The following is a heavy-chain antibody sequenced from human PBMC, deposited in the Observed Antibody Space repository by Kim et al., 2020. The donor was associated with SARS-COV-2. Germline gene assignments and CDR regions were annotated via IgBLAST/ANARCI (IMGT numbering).Heavy chain of an antibody. D-gene: IGHD3-10*01. Sequence: SETLSLTCAVYGGSFSGYYWRWIRQPPGKGLEWIGEINHSGSTTYNPSSKSRVTISADTSKNQSSLKLSSVTAADTAVYYCARGQYLPTYYYVSGSYYSRNNVSTLYDMDVWGQGTTVTVSS. V-gene: IGHV4-34*01. J-gene: IGHJ6*02. CDR2: INHSGST. CDR3: ARGQYLPTYYYVSGSYYSRNNVSTLYDMDV. CDR1: GGSFSGYY.